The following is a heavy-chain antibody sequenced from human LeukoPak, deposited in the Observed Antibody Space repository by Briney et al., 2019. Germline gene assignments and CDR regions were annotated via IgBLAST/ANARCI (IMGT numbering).Heavy chain of an antibody. CDR1: GFTFSSHA. V-gene: IGHV3-23*01. CDR2: ISADSYYT. D-gene: IGHD3-10*01. CDR3: ARQIWFGELSDGMDV. Sequence: GGSLRLSCAASGFTFSSHAMSWVRQAPGKGLEWVSAISADSYYTYYADSVQGRFTISRDNSKNTLYLQMNSLRAEDTAVYYCARQIWFGELSDGMDVWGQGTTVTVSS. J-gene: IGHJ6*02.